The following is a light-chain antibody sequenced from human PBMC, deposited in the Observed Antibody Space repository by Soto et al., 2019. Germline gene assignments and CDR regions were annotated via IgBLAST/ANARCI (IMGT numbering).Light chain of an antibody. Sequence: QSALTQPASVSGSPGQSITISCTGSTNDIGAYDYVSWYQQHPLQAPKLLIYEVDNRPSGISDRFSGSKSGRTASLTISGLQADDEADYFCCSSAPESTYVFGTGTKVTVL. CDR1: TNDIGAYDY. CDR3: CSSAPESTYV. J-gene: IGLJ1*01. V-gene: IGLV2-14*01. CDR2: EVD.